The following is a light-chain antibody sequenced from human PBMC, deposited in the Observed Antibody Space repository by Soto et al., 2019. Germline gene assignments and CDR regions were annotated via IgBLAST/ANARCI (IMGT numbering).Light chain of an antibody. J-gene: IGLJ3*02. CDR2: TNN. CDR3: AAFDDSLNGSWV. CDR1: SSNIGAGYD. Sequence: QSVLTQPPSVSGAPGQRVTISCTGSSSNIGAGYDVHWYQQLPGAAPKLLIYTNNQRPSGVPDRFSGSKSGTSASLAISGLQSEDEADYYCAAFDDSLNGSWVFGGGTKLTVL. V-gene: IGLV1-40*01.